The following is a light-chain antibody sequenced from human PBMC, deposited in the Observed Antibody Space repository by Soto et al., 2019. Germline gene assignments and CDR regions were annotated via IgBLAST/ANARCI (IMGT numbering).Light chain of an antibody. CDR3: CSYGGSYTHV. V-gene: IGLV2-11*01. CDR2: DVS. J-gene: IGLJ1*01. Sequence: QSALTQPRSVSGSPGQSVTISCTGTSSDVGGYNYVSWYQQHPGKAPKLMIYDVSKRPSGLPDRFSGSKSGNTASLTISGLQAEDEADYYCCSYGGSYTHVFGTGTKVTVL. CDR1: SSDVGGYNY.